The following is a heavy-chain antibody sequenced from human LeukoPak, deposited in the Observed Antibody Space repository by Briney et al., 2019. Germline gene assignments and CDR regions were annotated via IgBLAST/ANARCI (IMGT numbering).Heavy chain of an antibody. Sequence: GGSLRLSCAASGFTFSSYGMSWVRQAPGKGLQWVSALSASGETIYYTDSVKDRFTISRDNAKNTLSLQMNSLRDEDTAVYYCARDEDGPGALIEYWGQGALVTVSS. J-gene: IGHJ4*02. D-gene: IGHD5-24*01. CDR2: LSASGETI. CDR1: GFTFSSYG. V-gene: IGHV3-21*01. CDR3: ARDEDGPGALIEY.